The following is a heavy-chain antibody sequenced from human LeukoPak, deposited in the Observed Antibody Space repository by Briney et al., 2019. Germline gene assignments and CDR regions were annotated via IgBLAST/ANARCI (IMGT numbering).Heavy chain of an antibody. J-gene: IGHJ5*02. Sequence: ASVKVSCEASGYTFTSYYMHWVRQAPGQGLEWMGIINPSGGSTSYAQKFQGRVTMTRGTSTSTVYMELSSLRSEDTAVYYCARGHSSSWEYNWFDPWGQGTLVTVSS. CDR3: ARGHSSSWEYNWFDP. V-gene: IGHV1-46*03. CDR2: INPSGGST. CDR1: GYTFTSYY. D-gene: IGHD6-13*01.